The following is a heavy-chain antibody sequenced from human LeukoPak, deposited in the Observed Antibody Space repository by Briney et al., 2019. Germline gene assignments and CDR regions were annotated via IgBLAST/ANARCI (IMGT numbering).Heavy chain of an antibody. V-gene: IGHV3-21*01. J-gene: IGHJ6*02. CDR2: ISSSSSYI. Sequence: PGGSLRLSCAASGFTFSSYSMNWVRQAPGKGLEWVSSISSSSSYIYYADSVKGRFTISRDNAKNSLYLQMNSLRAEDTAVYYCARFRPDYYYGMDVWGQGTTVTVSS. CDR3: ARFRPDYYYGMDV. CDR1: GFTFSSYS.